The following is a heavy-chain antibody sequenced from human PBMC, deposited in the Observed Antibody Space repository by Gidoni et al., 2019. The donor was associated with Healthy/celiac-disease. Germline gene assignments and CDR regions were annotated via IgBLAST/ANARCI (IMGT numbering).Heavy chain of an antibody. J-gene: IGHJ3*02. Sequence: QVQLVESGGGVVQPGRSLRLPCAASGFTFRSYGMQWVRQAPGKGLEWVAGISYDGSNKDYADSVKGRFTISRDNSKNTLYLQMNSLRAEDTAVYYCAKDLRFLEWSDDAFDIWGQGTMVTVSS. CDR3: AKDLRFLEWSDDAFDI. D-gene: IGHD3-3*01. CDR1: GFTFRSYG. V-gene: IGHV3-30*18. CDR2: ISYDGSNK.